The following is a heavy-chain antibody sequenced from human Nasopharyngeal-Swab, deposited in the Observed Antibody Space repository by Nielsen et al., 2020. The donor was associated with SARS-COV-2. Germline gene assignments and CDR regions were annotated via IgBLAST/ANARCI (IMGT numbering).Heavy chain of an antibody. Sequence: ETLSLTCAASGFTFSSYSMNWVRQAPGKGLEWVSSISSSSSYIYYADSVKGRFTISRDNAKNSLYLQMNSLRAEDTAVYYCARLSGSRMVYAPYYYYYYMDVWGKGTTVTVSS. CDR2: ISSSSSYI. D-gene: IGHD2-8*01. CDR1: GFTFSSYS. V-gene: IGHV3-21*01. CDR3: ARLSGSRMVYAPYYYYYYMDV. J-gene: IGHJ6*03.